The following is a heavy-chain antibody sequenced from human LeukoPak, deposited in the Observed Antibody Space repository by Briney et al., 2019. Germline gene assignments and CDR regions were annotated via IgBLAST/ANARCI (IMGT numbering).Heavy chain of an antibody. V-gene: IGHV4-39*01. CDR3: ARLGGSYYYDSSGYHDY. Sequence: SETLSLTCTVSGGSISSSSYYWGWIRQPPGKGLEWIGSIYYSGSTYYNPSLKSRVTISVDTSKNQFSLKLSSVTAADTAVYYCARLGGSYYYDSSGYHDYWGQGTLVTVSS. D-gene: IGHD3-22*01. CDR2: IYYSGST. CDR1: GGSISSSSYY. J-gene: IGHJ4*02.